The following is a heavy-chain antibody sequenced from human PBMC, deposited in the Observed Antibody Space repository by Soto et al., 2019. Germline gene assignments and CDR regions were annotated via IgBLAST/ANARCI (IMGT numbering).Heavy chain of an antibody. CDR3: ARSIVVVPAAIPNWFDP. V-gene: IGHV1-18*01. CDR2: ISAYNGNT. CDR1: GYTFTSYG. Sequence: QVQLVQSGAEVKKPGASVKVSCKASGYTFTSYGISWVRQAPGQGLEWMGWISAYNGNTNYAQKLQGRVTMTTDTSTSTAYMELRSPRSDDTAVYYCARSIVVVPAAIPNWFDPWGQGTLVTVFS. J-gene: IGHJ5*02. D-gene: IGHD2-2*01.